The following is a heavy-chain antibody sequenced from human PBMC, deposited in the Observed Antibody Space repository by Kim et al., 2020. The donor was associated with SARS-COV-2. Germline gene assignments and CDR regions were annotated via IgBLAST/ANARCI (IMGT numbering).Heavy chain of an antibody. V-gene: IGHV3-73*01. CDR2: IRSKVNNYAT. Sequence: GESLKISCAASGCTFCVFAVHWVCQASVKGLEWVGRIRSKVNNYATAYAASVKGRFTISRDDSKNTAYLQMNSLKPEDAAVYYCTSVPGTTLAFWDAFD. CDR3: TSVPGTTLAFWDAFD. D-gene: IGHD1-1*01. J-gene: IGHJ3*02. CDR1: GCTFCVFA.